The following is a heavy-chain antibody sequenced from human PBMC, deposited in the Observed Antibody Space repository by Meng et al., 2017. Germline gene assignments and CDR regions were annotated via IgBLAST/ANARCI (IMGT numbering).Heavy chain of an antibody. CDR3: ATRNDYGDYVRRYNAFDI. CDR2: IYHSGST. V-gene: IGHV4-38-2*01. D-gene: IGHD4-17*01. J-gene: IGHJ3*02. Sequence: SETLSLTCAVSGYSISSGYYWGWIRQPPGKGLEWIGSIYHSGSTYYNPSLKSRVTISVDMSKNQFSLELSSVTAADTAVYYCATRNDYGDYVRRYNAFDIWGQGTMVTVSS. CDR1: GYSISSGYY.